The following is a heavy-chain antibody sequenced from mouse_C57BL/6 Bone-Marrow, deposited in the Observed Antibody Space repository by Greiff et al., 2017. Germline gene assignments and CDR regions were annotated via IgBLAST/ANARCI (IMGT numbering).Heavy chain of an antibody. CDR3: TRGRNDGYAVYYAMDD. V-gene: IGHV1-5*01. D-gene: IGHD2-3*01. CDR2: IYPGNSDT. J-gene: IGHJ4*01. Sequence: EVQLQQSGTVLARPGASVKMSCKTSGYTFTSYWMHWVKQRPGQGLEWIGAIYPGNSDTNYNQKFKGKAKLTAVTSASTAYMERSSLTNEDTAVYYCTRGRNDGYAVYYAMDDWGQGTSVTVSS. CDR1: GYTFTSYW.